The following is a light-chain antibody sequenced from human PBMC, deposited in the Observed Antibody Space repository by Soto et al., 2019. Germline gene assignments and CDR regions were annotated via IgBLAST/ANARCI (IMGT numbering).Light chain of an antibody. J-gene: IGKJ5*01. Sequence: ENVLTQSPVTLSLSPGERATLSCRASQSVSSYLPWYQQKPGQAPRLLIYDASNRATGIPARFIGSGSGKNFILTTSSRESKDFEGISCQQRSSRPITFGQGTRLEIK. CDR3: QQRSSRPIT. V-gene: IGKV3-11*01. CDR2: DAS. CDR1: QSVSSY.